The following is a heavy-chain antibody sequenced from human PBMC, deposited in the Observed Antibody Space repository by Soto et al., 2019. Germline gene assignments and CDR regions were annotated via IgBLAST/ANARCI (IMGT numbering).Heavy chain of an antibody. CDR3: ARRERAAGTDWWFDP. Sequence: QLQLQESGPGLVKPSETLSLTCTVSGGSISSSSFHWGWIRQPPGKGLEGIGSIDYSGSTYYSPSLKSRVTISVESSKNQFSLKLSSVTAADTAVYYCARRERAAGTDWWFDPWGQGTLVTVSS. V-gene: IGHV4-39*01. D-gene: IGHD6-13*01. CDR1: GGSISSSSFH. J-gene: IGHJ5*02. CDR2: IDYSGST.